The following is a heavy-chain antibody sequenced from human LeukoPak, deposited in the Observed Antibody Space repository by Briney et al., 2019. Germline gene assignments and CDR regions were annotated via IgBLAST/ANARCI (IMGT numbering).Heavy chain of an antibody. CDR1: GFTFSSHW. CDR2: IKQDGTEK. CDR3: ARDRAKVIATLME. V-gene: IGHV3-7*01. J-gene: IGHJ4*02. Sequence: PGGSLRLSCATSGFTFSSHWMSWVRQAPGKGLEWVAHIKQDGTEKNSVDSVKGRFTISRDNAKNSLYLQMNSLRAEDTAVYYCARDRAKVIATLMEWGQGTLVTVSS. D-gene: IGHD2-21*01.